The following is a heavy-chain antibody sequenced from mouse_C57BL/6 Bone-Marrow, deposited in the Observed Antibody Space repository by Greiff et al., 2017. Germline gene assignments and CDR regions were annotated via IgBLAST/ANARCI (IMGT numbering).Heavy chain of an antibody. CDR3: ARSMITTRPY. CDR1: GYTFTSYW. V-gene: IGHV1-72*01. CDR2: IDPNSGGT. Sequence: QVQLKQPGAELVKPGASVKLSCKASGYTFTSYWMHWVKQRPGRGLEWIGRIDPNSGGTKYNEKFKSKATLTVDKPSSPAYMQLSSLTSEDSAVYYCARSMITTRPYWGQGTLVTVSA. D-gene: IGHD2-4*01. J-gene: IGHJ3*01.